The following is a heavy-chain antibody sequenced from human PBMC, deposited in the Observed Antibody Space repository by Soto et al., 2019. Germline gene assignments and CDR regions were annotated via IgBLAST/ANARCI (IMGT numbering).Heavy chain of an antibody. D-gene: IGHD6-13*01. CDR2: ISGSSDTI. Sequence: GVSLRLSCAASGFTLSSYNMNWVRQAPGKGLEWVSYISGSSDTIYYADSVKGRFTISRDNAKNSLYLQMDSLRDEDTAVYYCARDHGGSTWFVGIYYYFGVDVWGQGTTVTVSS. CDR3: ARDHGGSTWFVGIYYYFGVDV. J-gene: IGHJ6*02. CDR1: GFTLSSYN. V-gene: IGHV3-48*02.